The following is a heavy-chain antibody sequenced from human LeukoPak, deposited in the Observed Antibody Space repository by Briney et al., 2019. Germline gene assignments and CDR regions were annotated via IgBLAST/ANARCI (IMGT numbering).Heavy chain of an antibody. D-gene: IGHD5-24*01. CDR3: ARIRDGYNDAYDI. CDR2: INPSDGST. J-gene: IGHJ3*02. V-gene: IGHV1-46*01. Sequence: ASVKVSCKASGYTFTSYYIHLVRQAPGQGFEWMAIINPSDGSTTNSQKFQGRVTMTRDTSTSTVYMELSGLRSEDTARYYCARIRDGYNDAYDIWGQGTMVTVSS. CDR1: GYTFTSYY.